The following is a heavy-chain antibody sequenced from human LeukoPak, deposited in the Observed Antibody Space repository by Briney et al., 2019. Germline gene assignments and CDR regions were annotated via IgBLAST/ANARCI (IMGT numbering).Heavy chain of an antibody. Sequence: GGSLRLSCAASGFTFSTYWMDWVRQAPGKGLEWVANIKEDGSEKYYEDSVKGRFTISRDNAKNTLYLQMNSLRAEDTAVYYCARDRSTFFDYWGQGTLVTVSS. J-gene: IGHJ4*02. CDR3: ARDRSTFFDY. CDR2: IKEDGSEK. CDR1: GFTFSTYW. V-gene: IGHV3-7*01. D-gene: IGHD2/OR15-2a*01.